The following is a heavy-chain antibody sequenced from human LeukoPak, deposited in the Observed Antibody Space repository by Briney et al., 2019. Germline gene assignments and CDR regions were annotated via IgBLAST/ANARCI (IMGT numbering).Heavy chain of an antibody. V-gene: IGHV3-23*01. CDR2: ISGSGGST. Sequence: SGGSLRLSCAASGFTFSSYAMSWVRQAPGKGLEWVSAISGSGGSTYYADSVKGRFTISRDNSKNTLYLQMNSLRAEDTAVYYCAREGRSSSRNFDYWGQGTLVTVSS. D-gene: IGHD6-13*01. CDR3: AREGRSSSRNFDY. CDR1: GFTFSSYA. J-gene: IGHJ4*02.